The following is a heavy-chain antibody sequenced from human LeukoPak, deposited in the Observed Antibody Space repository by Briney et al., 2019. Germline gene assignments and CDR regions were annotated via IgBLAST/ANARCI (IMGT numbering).Heavy chain of an antibody. D-gene: IGHD6-19*01. J-gene: IGHJ6*03. CDR2: INPNSGGT. CDR1: VYTFTGYY. V-gene: IGHV1-2*02. Sequence: ASVNVSCKASVYTFTGYYMHWVRQAPGQGLAWMGWINPNSGGTNYSQKFQGGVTMTRTTYISTAYMQLSRLRSDDTAVSYCASSGAGMGPYYYYMDVWGKGTLVTVSS. CDR3: ASSGAGMGPYYYYMDV.